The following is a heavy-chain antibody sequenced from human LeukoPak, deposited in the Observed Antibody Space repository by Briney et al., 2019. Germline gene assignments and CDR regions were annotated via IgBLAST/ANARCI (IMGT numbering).Heavy chain of an antibody. V-gene: IGHV4-59*01. CDR2: ISHSGST. D-gene: IGHD2-15*01. CDR3: ARIGLGYCSAGSCPPFDY. Sequence: PSETLSLTCTVSGDSISSYYWSWIRQPPGKGLEWIGYISHSGSTIYNPYHKSRVTLSLDTSMNQFSLKLNSVTAVDTAVYYCARIGLGYCSAGSCPPFDYWGQGTLVTVSS. J-gene: IGHJ4*02. CDR1: GDSISSYY.